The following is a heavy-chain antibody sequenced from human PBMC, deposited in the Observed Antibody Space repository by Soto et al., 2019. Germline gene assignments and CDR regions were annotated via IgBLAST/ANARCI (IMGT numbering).Heavy chain of an antibody. CDR1: GVSISTYY. J-gene: IGHJ4*02. CDR3: VAEGGSMTF. Sequence: QVQLQGSGPGPVKPSETLSLTCSVSGVSISTYYWGWIRQPPGKRLEWLGYVHYSEGTNYNPSLKDRVTISLDTSKNQFSLNLISMTAADTAGYYCVAEGGSMTFWGQGTLVTVSS. CDR2: VHYSEGT. D-gene: IGHD3-16*01. V-gene: IGHV4-59*03.